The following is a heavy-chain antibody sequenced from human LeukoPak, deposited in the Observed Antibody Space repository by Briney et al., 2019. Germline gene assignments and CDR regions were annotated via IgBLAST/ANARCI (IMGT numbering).Heavy chain of an antibody. CDR2: INTNTGNP. J-gene: IGHJ1*01. Sequence: GASVKVSCKASGYIFDIYALIWVRHAPGQGLELMGWINTNTGNPTYAQGFTGRFVFSLDTSVSTAYLQISSLKAEDTAVYYCARDYTLTLGTTTYFQHWGQGTLVTVSS. D-gene: IGHD1-7*01. V-gene: IGHV7-4-1*02. CDR3: ARDYTLTLGTTTYFQH. CDR1: GYIFDIYA.